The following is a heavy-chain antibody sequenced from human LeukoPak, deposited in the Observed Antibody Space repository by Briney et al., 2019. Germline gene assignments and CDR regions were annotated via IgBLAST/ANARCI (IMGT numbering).Heavy chain of an antibody. V-gene: IGHV3-23*01. CDR2: ISGSGGST. J-gene: IGHJ5*02. CDR1: GFTFSSYG. CDR3: AKDRTGKTGAVWFDP. Sequence: GGTLRLSCAASGFTFSSYGMSWVRQAPGKGLQWVSSISGSGGSTYYADSVQGRFTISRDNSKNTLYLQMNSLRAEDSAIYYCAKDRTGKTGAVWFDPWGQGTLVTVSS. D-gene: IGHD1-1*01.